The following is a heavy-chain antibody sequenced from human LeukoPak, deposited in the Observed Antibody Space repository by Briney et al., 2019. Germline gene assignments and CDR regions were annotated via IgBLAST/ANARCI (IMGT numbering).Heavy chain of an antibody. CDR3: ARSNGDYPFDY. Sequence: SETLSLTCTVSGGSISSSSYYWGWIRQPPGKGLEWIGSIYYSGSTYYNPSLKSRVTISVDTSKNQFSPKLSSVTAADTAVYYCARSNGDYPFDYWGEGTLVTVSS. J-gene: IGHJ4*02. CDR2: IYYSGST. V-gene: IGHV4-39*01. CDR1: GGSISSSSYY. D-gene: IGHD4-17*01.